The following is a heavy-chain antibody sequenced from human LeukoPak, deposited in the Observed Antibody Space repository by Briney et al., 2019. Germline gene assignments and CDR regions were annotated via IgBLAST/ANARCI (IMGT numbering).Heavy chain of an antibody. CDR2: ISSSSSYL. CDR1: GFTFSSYS. CDR3: ARDLRGHSSGWYDY. J-gene: IGHJ4*02. D-gene: IGHD6-19*01. V-gene: IGHV3-21*01. Sequence: GGSLRLSCAASGFTFSSYSMNWVRQAPGKGLEWVSSISSSSSYLYYADSVKGRFTLSRDNAKNSLYLQMNSLRAEDTAVYYCARDLRGHSSGWYDYWGQGTLVTVSS.